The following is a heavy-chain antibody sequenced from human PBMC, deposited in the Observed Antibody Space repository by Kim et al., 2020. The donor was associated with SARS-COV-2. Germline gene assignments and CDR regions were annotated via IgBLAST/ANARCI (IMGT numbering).Heavy chain of an antibody. J-gene: IGHJ4*02. Sequence: SETLSLTCTVSSDSISSYYWSWIRQLPGKGLEWLGYIYYSGSTDYNPSLKSRVTISWDTSKNQVSLDVTSVSAADPAVYYCTRSEGRGSWHQFDYWGQG. CDR3: TRSEGRGSWHQFDY. CDR2: IYYSGST. CDR1: SDSISSYY. D-gene: IGHD6-13*01. V-gene: IGHV4-59*01.